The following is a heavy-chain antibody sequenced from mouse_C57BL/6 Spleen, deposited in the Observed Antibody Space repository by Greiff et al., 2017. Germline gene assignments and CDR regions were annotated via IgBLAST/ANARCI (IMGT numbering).Heavy chain of an antibody. CDR1: GYSITSGYY. J-gene: IGHJ2*01. Sequence: ESGPGLVKPSQSLSLTCSVTGYSITSGYYWNWIRQFPGNKLEWMGYISYDGSNNYNPSLKNRISITRDTSKNQFFLKLNSVTTEDTATYYCARDRNWEFDYWGQGTTLTVSA. V-gene: IGHV3-6*01. CDR2: ISYDGSN. CDR3: ARDRNWEFDY. D-gene: IGHD4-1*01.